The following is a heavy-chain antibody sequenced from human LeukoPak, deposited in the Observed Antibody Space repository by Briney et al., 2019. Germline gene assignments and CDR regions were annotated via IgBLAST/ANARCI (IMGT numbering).Heavy chain of an antibody. D-gene: IGHD3-9*01. CDR3: VTIDILTGYWYHFDN. J-gene: IGHJ4*02. V-gene: IGHV1-18*01. CDR1: GYTFTSYG. CDR2: ISAYNGNT. Sequence: ASVKVSCKASGYTFTSYGISWVRQAPGQGLEWMGWISAYNGNTNYAQKLQGRVTMTTDTSTSTAYMELRSLRSDDTAVYYCVTIDILTGYWYHFDNWGQGTLVTVSS.